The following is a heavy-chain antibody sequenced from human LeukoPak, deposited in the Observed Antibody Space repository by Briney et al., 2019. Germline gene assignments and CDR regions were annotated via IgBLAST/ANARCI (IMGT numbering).Heavy chain of an antibody. CDR2: IRYEGSNK. CDR1: GFIFSGYG. V-gene: IGHV3-30*02. J-gene: IGHJ4*02. CDR3: AKESDVVAAGIGY. Sequence: GGSLRLSCAASGFIFSGYGMHWVRQAPGKGLQWVTFIRYEGSNKYYADSVKGRFTISRDNSKNTLYLQMNSLRVEDTAVYYCAKESDVVAAGIGYWGQGTLVTVSS. D-gene: IGHD6-13*01.